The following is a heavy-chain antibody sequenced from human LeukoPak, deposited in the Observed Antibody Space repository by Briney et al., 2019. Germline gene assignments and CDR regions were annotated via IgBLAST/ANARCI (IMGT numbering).Heavy chain of an antibody. V-gene: IGHV1-2*02. CDR2: INPNTGDT. CDR3: GRGNKSFDP. J-gene: IGHJ5*02. CDR1: GYTFTGYH. Sequence: ASVKVSCKTSGYTFTGYHHHWVRQAPGQGLEWMGWINPNTGDTNYAPKFQGRVTMIKDTSTNSAYMELNKLTSDDTAVYYCGRGNKSFDPWGQGTLVTVSS.